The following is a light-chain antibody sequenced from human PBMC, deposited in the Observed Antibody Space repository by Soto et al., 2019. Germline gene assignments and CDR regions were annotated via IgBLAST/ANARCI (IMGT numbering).Light chain of an antibody. CDR3: DSFTTTSTRV. Sequence: QSVLTQPASVSGSHGQSITVSCTGTSSDIGFYNYVSWYQQHPGKAPKLIIYEVSNRPSGVSNRFSGSKSGNTASLTVSGLQAEDEADYYCDSFTTTSTRVFGTGTKLTVL. CDR2: EVS. J-gene: IGLJ1*01. CDR1: SSDIGFYNY. V-gene: IGLV2-14*01.